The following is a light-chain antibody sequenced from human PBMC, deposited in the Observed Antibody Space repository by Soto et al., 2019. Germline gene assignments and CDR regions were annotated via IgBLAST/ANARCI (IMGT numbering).Light chain of an antibody. Sequence: ASVGDRVTIPCRASQGIRHYLAWYQQKPGKVPKLLIYEASNLQSGVPSRFRGGGSGTEFTLTISSLQPEDFAVYFCQQRGKWPSTFGPGTKVDIK. J-gene: IGKJ2*02. CDR1: QGIRHY. V-gene: IGKV1-27*01. CDR3: QQRGKWPST. CDR2: EAS.